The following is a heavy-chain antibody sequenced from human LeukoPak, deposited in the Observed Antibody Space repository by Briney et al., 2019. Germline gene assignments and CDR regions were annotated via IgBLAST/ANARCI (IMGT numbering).Heavy chain of an antibody. D-gene: IGHD2-15*01. CDR2: ISSSGSTI. CDR3: ARSVKGGSWILLYYFDY. Sequence: GGSLRLSCAASGFTFSDYYMSWIRQAPGKGLEWVSYISSSGSTIYYADSVKGRFTISRDNAKNSLYLQMNSLRAEDTTVYYCARSVKGGSWILLYYFDYWGQGTLVTVSS. V-gene: IGHV3-11*01. CDR1: GFTFSDYY. J-gene: IGHJ4*02.